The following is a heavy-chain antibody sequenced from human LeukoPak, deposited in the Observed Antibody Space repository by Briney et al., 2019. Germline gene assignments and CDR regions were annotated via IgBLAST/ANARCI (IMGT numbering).Heavy chain of an antibody. CDR2: IIPIFGTA. V-gene: IGHV1-69*13. Sequence: ASVKVSCKASGGTFSSYAISWVRQAPGQGLEWMGGIIPIFGTANYAQKFQGRVTITADESTSTAYMELSSLRSEDTAVYYCARERYYGSGSVYNRIDYWGQGTLVTVSS. D-gene: IGHD3-10*01. CDR3: ARERYYGSGSVYNRIDY. J-gene: IGHJ4*02. CDR1: GGTFSSYA.